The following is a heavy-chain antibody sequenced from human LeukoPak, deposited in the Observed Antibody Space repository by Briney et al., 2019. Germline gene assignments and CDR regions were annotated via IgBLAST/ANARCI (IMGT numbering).Heavy chain of an antibody. CDR3: ARDGTDSGSINY. D-gene: IGHD1-26*01. Sequence: GRSLRLSCAASGFTFSSYAMHWVRQAPGKGLEWVAVISYDGSNEYYADSVKGRFTISRDNSKNTLYLQMNSLRAEDTAVYYCARDGTDSGSINYWGQGTLVTVSS. V-gene: IGHV3-30*01. CDR2: ISYDGSNE. CDR1: GFTFSSYA. J-gene: IGHJ4*02.